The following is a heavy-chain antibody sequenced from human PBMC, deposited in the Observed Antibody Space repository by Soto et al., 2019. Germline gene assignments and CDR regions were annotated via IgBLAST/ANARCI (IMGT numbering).Heavy chain of an antibody. Sequence: PGGSLRLSCAASGFTFSDYYMSWLRQAPGKGLEWVSYISSSGSTIYYADSVKGRFTISRDNAKNSLYLQMNSLRAEDTAVYYCARYCSGGSCYGDNWFDPWGQGTLVTVSS. D-gene: IGHD2-15*01. CDR1: GFTFSDYY. J-gene: IGHJ5*02. CDR3: ARYCSGGSCYGDNWFDP. CDR2: ISSSGSTI. V-gene: IGHV3-11*01.